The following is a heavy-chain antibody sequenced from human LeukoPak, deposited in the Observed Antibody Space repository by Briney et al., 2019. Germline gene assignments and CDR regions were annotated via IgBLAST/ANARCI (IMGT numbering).Heavy chain of an antibody. CDR1: GGTFSSYA. J-gene: IGHJ4*02. V-gene: IGHV1-69*13. CDR3: ARERYYYGSGSYSDY. Sequence: SVKVSCKASGGTFSSYAISWVRQAPGQGLEWMGGIIPIFGTANYAQKFQGRVTITADESTSTAYMELSSLRSEDTAVYYCARERYYYGSGSYSDYWGQGTLVTVSS. CDR2: IIPIFGTA. D-gene: IGHD3-10*01.